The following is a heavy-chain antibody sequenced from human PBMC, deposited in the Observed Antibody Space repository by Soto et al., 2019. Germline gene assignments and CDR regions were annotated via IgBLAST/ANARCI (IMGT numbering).Heavy chain of an antibody. Sequence: PGGSLRLSCAASGFTFSSYAMSWVRQAPGKGLEWVSAISGSGGSTYYADSVKGRFTISRDNSKNTLYLQMNSLRAEDTAVYYCAKYSSGYVQSFYYYGMDVWGQGTTVTVSS. D-gene: IGHD3-22*01. CDR2: ISGSGGST. CDR1: GFTFSSYA. V-gene: IGHV3-23*01. J-gene: IGHJ6*02. CDR3: AKYSSGYVQSFYYYGMDV.